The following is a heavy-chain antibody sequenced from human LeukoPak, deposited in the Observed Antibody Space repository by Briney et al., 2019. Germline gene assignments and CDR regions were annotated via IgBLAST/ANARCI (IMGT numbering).Heavy chain of an antibody. J-gene: IGHJ4*02. CDR1: GDSISSGGYS. CDR3: ARVEVVPAAMGFDY. D-gene: IGHD2-2*01. Sequence: SETLSLTCAVSGDSISSGGYSWSWLRQPPGKGLEWIGYIFHSGNTYYNPSLKSRFTISVDRSKNQFSLRLNSVTAADSAVYYCARVEVVPAAMGFDYWGQGTLVTVSS. V-gene: IGHV4-30-2*01. CDR2: IFHSGNT.